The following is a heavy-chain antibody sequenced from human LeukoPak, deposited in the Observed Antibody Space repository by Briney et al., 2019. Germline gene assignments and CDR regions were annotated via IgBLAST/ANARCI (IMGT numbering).Heavy chain of an antibody. D-gene: IGHD7-27*01. J-gene: IGHJ5*02. Sequence: ASVKVSCKASGYTFTSYAMNWVRQAPGQGLEWMGWTNTNTGNPTYAQGFTGRFVFSLDTSVSTAYLQISSLKAEDTAVYYCARHRPSNNWGSTLLFDPWGQGTLVTVSS. CDR2: TNTNTGNP. CDR3: ARHRPSNNWGSTLLFDP. V-gene: IGHV7-4-1*02. CDR1: GYTFTSYA.